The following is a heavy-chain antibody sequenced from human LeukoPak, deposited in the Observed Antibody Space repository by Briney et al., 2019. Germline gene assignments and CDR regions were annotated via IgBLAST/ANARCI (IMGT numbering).Heavy chain of an antibody. CDR3: ARDREGMKGYFHY. CDR1: GYTFTGYY. V-gene: IGHV1-2*02. J-gene: IGHJ4*02. CDR2: INPNSGGT. D-gene: IGHD3-10*01. Sequence: ASVTVSCMASGYTFTGYYMHWVRQAPRQGLEGMGWINPNSGGTNYAQKPQGRVTITTDTSTSTAYMELRSLRSDDTAVYYCARDREGMKGYFHYWGQGTLVTVSS.